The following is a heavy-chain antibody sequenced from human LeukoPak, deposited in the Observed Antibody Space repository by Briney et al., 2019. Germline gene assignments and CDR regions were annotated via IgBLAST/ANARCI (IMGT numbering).Heavy chain of an antibody. CDR3: AREPGIAVATNGDS. CDR2: ISYDGSNK. V-gene: IGHV3-30*03. CDR1: RFTFSSYG. J-gene: IGHJ4*02. D-gene: IGHD6-19*01. Sequence: PGGSLRLSCAASRFTFSSYGMHWVRQAPGKGLEWVAVISYDGSNKYYADSVKGRFTISRDNSKNTLYLQMNSLRAEDTAVYYCAREPGIAVATNGDSWGQGTLVTVSS.